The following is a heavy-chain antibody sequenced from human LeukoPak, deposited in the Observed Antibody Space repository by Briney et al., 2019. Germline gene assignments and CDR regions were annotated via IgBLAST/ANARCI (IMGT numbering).Heavy chain of an antibody. V-gene: IGHV4-4*07. Sequence: SETLSLTCTVSGGSISSYYWSWIRQPAGKGLEGIGRIYTRGSTNYNPSLKSRVTMSVDTSKNQFSLKLSSVTAADTAVYYCAREVNMVRGVIITKYYYYYYMHVWGKGTTVTVSS. D-gene: IGHD3-10*01. CDR3: AREVNMVRGVIITKYYYYYYMHV. CDR1: GGSISSYY. J-gene: IGHJ6*03. CDR2: IYTRGST.